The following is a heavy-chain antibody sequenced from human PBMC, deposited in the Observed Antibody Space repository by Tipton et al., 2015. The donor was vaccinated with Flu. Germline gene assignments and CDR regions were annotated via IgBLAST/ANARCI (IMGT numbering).Heavy chain of an antibody. Sequence: TLSLTCTASGDSISSYYWSWIRQPAGKGLEWIGRIYTSGSTNYNASLKSRVTMSVDTSKSQISLKLIFVTAADTAVYYCARHHRWLGYFESWGLGTLVTVSS. CDR1: GDSISSYY. V-gene: IGHV4-4*07. CDR3: ARHHRWLGYFES. J-gene: IGHJ4*02. CDR2: IYTSGST. D-gene: IGHD3-9*01.